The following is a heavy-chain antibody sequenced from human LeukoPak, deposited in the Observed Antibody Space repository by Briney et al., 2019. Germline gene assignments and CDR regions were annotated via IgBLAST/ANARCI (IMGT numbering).Heavy chain of an antibody. V-gene: IGHV1-2*06. J-gene: IGHJ4*02. Sequence: ASVKVSCKASGYTFTGYFIHWVRQAPGQGLEWMGRINPNSGGTNYAQKFQDRVTMTRDTSINTAYMELSRLRSDDTAVYYCARIWLKKGGYCSGGYCYFDYWGQGTLVTVSS. CDR2: INPNSGGT. CDR3: ARIWLKKGGYCSGGYCYFDY. D-gene: IGHD2-15*01. CDR1: GYTFTGYF.